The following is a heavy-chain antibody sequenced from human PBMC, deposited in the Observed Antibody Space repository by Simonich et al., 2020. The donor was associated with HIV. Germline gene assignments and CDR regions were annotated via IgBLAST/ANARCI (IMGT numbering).Heavy chain of an antibody. CDR1: GYRFTGYY. V-gene: IGHV1-2*06. Sequence: QVQLVQSGAEVKKPGASVKVSCKASGYRFTGYYMHWVRQAPGQGLEWMGRSNPNMGDTNDAQKFQGRVTMTRDTSSSTAYMELSGLRSDDTAVYYCASGMMGFDYWGQGTLVTVSS. D-gene: IGHD3-16*01. CDR2: SNPNMGDT. CDR3: ASGMMGFDY. J-gene: IGHJ4*02.